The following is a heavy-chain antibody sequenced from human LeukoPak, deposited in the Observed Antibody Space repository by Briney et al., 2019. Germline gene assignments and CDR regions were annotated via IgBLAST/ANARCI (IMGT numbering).Heavy chain of an antibody. CDR2: IYYSGST. CDR1: GGSINSGGYY. J-gene: IGHJ6*03. D-gene: IGHD2-8*01. Sequence: SETLSLTCTVSGGSINSGGYYWSWIRQPPGKGLEWIGYIYYSGSTYYNPSLKSRVTISEDRSKNQFSLKLTSVTAADTAVYFCARNGVNGYSYNYYYYMDVWGKGTTVTVSS. V-gene: IGHV4-30-2*01. CDR3: ARNGVNGYSYNYYYYMDV.